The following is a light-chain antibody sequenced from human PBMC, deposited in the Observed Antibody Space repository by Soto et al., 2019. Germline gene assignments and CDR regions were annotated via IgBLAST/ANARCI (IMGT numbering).Light chain of an antibody. CDR3: SSKTSTSYVV. CDR2: AVS. V-gene: IGLV2-14*01. Sequence: QSALTQPASVSGSPGQSITISCTGTSSDVGGYNYVSWYQHHPGKAPKLMIYAVSNRPSGVSNRFSGSKSGNMASLTISGLQAEDEADYYCSSKTSTSYVVFGGGTKLTVL. J-gene: IGLJ2*01. CDR1: SSDVGGYNY.